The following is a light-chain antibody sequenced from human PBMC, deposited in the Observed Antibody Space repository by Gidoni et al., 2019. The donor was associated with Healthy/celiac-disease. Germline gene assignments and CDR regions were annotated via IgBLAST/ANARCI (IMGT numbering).Light chain of an antibody. J-gene: IGLJ3*02. CDR1: SSNIGAGYD. Sequence: QSVLTQPPSVSGHPGQRFTISCTGSSSNIGAGYDVHWYQQLPGTAPKLLIYGNSNRPSGVPDRFSGSKSGTSASLAITGLQAEDEADYYCQSYDSSLSGVFGGGTKLTVL. CDR2: GNS. V-gene: IGLV1-40*01. CDR3: QSYDSSLSGV.